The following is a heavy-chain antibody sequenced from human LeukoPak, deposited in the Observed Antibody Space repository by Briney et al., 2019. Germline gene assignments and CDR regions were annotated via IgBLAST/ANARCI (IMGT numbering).Heavy chain of an antibody. V-gene: IGHV4-61*02. J-gene: IGHJ3*02. CDR2: IVSSGST. D-gene: IGHD2-15*01. Sequence: SETLSLTCSVSHGSISNGGYDWSWFRQPAGKGLEWIGRIVSSGSTNSNPSLKSRVTISQETSKNQFSLDLISVTARDRPLYYCAIRVGGYAFDIWGQGTMVTVS. CDR3: AIRVGGYAFDI. CDR1: HGSISNGGYD.